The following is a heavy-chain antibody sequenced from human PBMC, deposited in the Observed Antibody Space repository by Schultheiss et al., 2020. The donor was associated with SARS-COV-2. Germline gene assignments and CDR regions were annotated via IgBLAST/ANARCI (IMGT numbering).Heavy chain of an antibody. CDR3: ARSEWFGDAFDI. V-gene: IGHV4-39*07. J-gene: IGHJ3*02. Sequence: GSLRLSCTVSGGSISSSSYYWGWIRQPPGKGLEWIGSIYYSGSTYYNPSLKSRVTISVDTSKNQFSLKLSSVTAADTAVYYCARSEWFGDAFDIWGQGTMVTVSS. CDR2: IYYSGST. D-gene: IGHD3-10*01. CDR1: GGSISSSSYY.